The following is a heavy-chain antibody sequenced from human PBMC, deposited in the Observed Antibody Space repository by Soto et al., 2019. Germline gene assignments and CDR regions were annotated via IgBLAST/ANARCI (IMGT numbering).Heavy chain of an antibody. J-gene: IGHJ5*02. CDR2: IYPGDSDT. V-gene: IGHV5-51*01. Sequence: PGESLKISCKGSGYSFTSYWIGWVRQMPGKGLEWMGIIYPGDSDTRYSPSFQGQVTISADKSISTAYLQWSSLKASDTAMYYCAIKLGGVQRASWFDPWGQGTLVTVSS. CDR3: AIKLGGVQRASWFDP. CDR1: GYSFTSYW. D-gene: IGHD1-1*01.